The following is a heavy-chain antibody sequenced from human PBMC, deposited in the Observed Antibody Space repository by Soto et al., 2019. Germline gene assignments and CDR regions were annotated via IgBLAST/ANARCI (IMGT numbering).Heavy chain of an antibody. J-gene: IGHJ3*02. CDR2: IIPIFGTA. V-gene: IGHV1-69*01. CDR3: ARDLEGATLRDAFDI. Sequence: QVQLVQSGAEVKKPGSSVKVSCKASGGTFSSYTISWVRQAPGQGLEWMGGIIPIFGTANYAQKFQGRVTITADESTSTAYMELSSLRSEDTAVYYYARDLEGATLRDAFDIWGQGTMVTVSS. D-gene: IGHD1-26*01. CDR1: GGTFSSYT.